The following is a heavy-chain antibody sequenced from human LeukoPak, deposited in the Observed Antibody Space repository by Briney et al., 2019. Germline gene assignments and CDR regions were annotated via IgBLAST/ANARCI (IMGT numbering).Heavy chain of an antibody. Sequence: SETLSLTCAVYGGSFSGYYWSWIRQPAGKGLEWIGRIYTSGSTNYNPSLKSRVTMSVDTSKNQFSLKLSSVTAADTAVYYCARDYYDSSGYLAFDYWGQGTLVTVSS. CDR3: ARDYYDSSGYLAFDY. J-gene: IGHJ4*02. D-gene: IGHD3-22*01. V-gene: IGHV4-4*07. CDR2: IYTSGST. CDR1: GGSFSGYY.